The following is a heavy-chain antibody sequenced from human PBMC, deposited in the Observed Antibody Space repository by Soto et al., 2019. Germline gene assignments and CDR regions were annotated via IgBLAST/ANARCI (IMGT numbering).Heavy chain of an antibody. D-gene: IGHD2-2*01. CDR3: ARDILPAAGVDWFDP. Sequence: ASVKVSCKASGYAFTTYDINWVRQATGQGLEWMGWMNPNSGNTGFAQKFQGRVTMTRNTSISTAYMELSNLISDDTAVYYCARDILPAAGVDWFDPWGRGTLVTVSS. CDR1: GYAFTTYD. V-gene: IGHV1-8*01. CDR2: MNPNSGNT. J-gene: IGHJ5*02.